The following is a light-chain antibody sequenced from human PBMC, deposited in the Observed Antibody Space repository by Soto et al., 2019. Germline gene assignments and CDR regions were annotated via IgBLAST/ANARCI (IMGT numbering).Light chain of an antibody. CDR3: LLYYVGQLGV. V-gene: IGLV7-43*01. J-gene: IGLJ2*01. CDR2: STN. CDR1: TGAVTSGYY. Sequence: QTVVTQEPSLTVSPGGTVTLTCATSTGAVTSGYYPNWFQQKPGQAPRALIYSTNNKYSWTPARFSGSLLGGKAALTLSGVQPEDEADYSCLLYYVGQLGVFGGGTKLTVL.